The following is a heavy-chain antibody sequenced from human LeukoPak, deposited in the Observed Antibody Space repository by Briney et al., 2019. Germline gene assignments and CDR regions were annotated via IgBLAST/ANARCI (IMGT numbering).Heavy chain of an antibody. CDR1: GFTFSSYA. CDR3: ARVSAAAGTCLDY. V-gene: IGHV3-30-3*01. CDR2: ISYDGSNK. D-gene: IGHD6-13*01. J-gene: IGHJ4*02. Sequence: GGSLRLSCAASGFTFSSYAMHWVRQAPGKGLEWVAVISYDGSNKYYADSVKGRFTISRDNSKNTLYLQMNSLRAEDTAVYYCARVSAAAGTCLDYWGQGTLVTVSS.